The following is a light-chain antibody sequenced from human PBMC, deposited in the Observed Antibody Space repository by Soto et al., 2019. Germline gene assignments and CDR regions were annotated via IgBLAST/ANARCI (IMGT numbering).Light chain of an antibody. CDR1: RSDVGSYNF. V-gene: IGLV2-23*02. CDR3: GSYAGRSTWV. Sequence: QSVLTQPASVSGSPGQSITISCTGTRSDVGSYNFVSWYQQHSGKAPKLMIYEVNKRPSGVSNRFSGSKSGDTASLTISGLQAEDEADYYCGSYAGRSTWVFGGGTKLTVL. J-gene: IGLJ3*02. CDR2: EVN.